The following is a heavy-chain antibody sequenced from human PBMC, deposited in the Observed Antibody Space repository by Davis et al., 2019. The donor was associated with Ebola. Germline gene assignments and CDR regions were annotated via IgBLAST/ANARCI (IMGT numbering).Heavy chain of an antibody. CDR3: ASGLRGYSYGNWFDT. D-gene: IGHD5-18*01. Sequence: PGGSLRLSCVASGFTFSSYSMNWVRQAPGKGLEWVSSITTTSSYIYFTDSVKGRFTISRDNARNSLYLQMNSLRAEDTAVYYCASGLRGYSYGNWFDTWGQGTLVTVSS. CDR1: GFTFSSYS. CDR2: ITTTSSYI. J-gene: IGHJ5*02. V-gene: IGHV3-21*01.